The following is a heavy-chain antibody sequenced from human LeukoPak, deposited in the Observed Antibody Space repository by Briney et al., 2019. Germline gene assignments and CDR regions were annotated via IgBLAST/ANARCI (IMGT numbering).Heavy chain of an antibody. J-gene: IGHJ4*02. D-gene: IGHD1-26*01. V-gene: IGHV3-48*04. CDR2: ISSGSGTI. CDR1: GFTFSSYW. CDR3: ARGGSYYCLDY. Sequence: PGGSLRLSCAVSGFTFSSYWMSWVRQAPGKGMKWVSYISSGSGTIYYADSVKGRFTISRDNAKNSLSLQMNSLRAEDTAVYYCARGGSYYCLDYWGQGTLVTVSS.